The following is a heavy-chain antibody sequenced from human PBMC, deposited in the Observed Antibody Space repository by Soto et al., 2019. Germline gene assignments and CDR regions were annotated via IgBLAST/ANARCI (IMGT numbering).Heavy chain of an antibody. J-gene: IGHJ4*02. CDR2: ISYDGSNK. CDR3: ATDLYGSGSFPQTPDY. D-gene: IGHD3-10*01. V-gene: IGHV3-30*03. CDR1: GFTFSSYG. Sequence: QVQLVESGGGVVQPGRSLRLSCAASGFTFSSYGMHWVRQAPGKGLEWVAVISYDGSNKYYADSVKGRFTISRDNSKNTLYLQMNSLRAEDTAVYYCATDLYGSGSFPQTPDYWGQGTLVTVSS.